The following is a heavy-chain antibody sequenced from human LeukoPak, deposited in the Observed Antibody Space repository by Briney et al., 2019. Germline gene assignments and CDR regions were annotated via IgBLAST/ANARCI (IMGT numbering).Heavy chain of an antibody. CDR1: GFTFSSYG. Sequence: PGGSLRLSCEAPGFTFSSYGMSWVRQAPGKGLEWVSAITTSGGSTNYADSVKGRFTISRDNSKSTLYLQMNSLRAEDTAVYYCAKSGGGTYCSGTSCYPIGVSWGQGALVTVSS. J-gene: IGHJ4*02. CDR2: ITTSGGST. D-gene: IGHD2-2*01. CDR3: AKSGGGTYCSGTSCYPIGVS. V-gene: IGHV3-23*01.